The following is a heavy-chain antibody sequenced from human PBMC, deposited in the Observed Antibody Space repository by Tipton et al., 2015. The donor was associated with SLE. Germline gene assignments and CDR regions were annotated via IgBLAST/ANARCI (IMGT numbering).Heavy chain of an antibody. Sequence: TLSLTCTVSGGSISSSPYYWAWIRQPPGKGLEWIGTVYSGGNTYHIPSLKTRVTISVDTSRNQFSLKLTSVTAADTAVYYCARQSEYSDWTGFWFDPWGQGTLVTVSS. D-gene: IGHD3/OR15-3a*01. CDR3: ARQSEYSDWTGFWFDP. CDR1: GGSISSSPYY. CDR2: VYSGGNT. J-gene: IGHJ5*02. V-gene: IGHV4-39*01.